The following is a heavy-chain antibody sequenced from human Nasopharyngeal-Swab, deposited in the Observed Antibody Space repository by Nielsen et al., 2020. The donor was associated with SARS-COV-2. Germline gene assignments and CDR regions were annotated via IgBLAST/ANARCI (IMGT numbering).Heavy chain of an antibody. CDR1: GGTFSSYA. J-gene: IGHJ4*02. CDR2: IIPTFGTA. V-gene: IGHV1-69*06. Sequence: SVKVSCKASGGTFSSYAISWVRQAPGQGLEWMGGIIPTFGTANYAQKFQGRVTITADKSTSTAYMELSSLRSEDTAVYYCARLDGYNYCFDYWGQGTLVTVSS. CDR3: ARLDGYNYCFDY. D-gene: IGHD5-24*01.